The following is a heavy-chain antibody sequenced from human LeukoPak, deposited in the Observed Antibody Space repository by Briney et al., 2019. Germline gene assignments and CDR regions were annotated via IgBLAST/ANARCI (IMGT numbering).Heavy chain of an antibody. Sequence: SVKVSCKASGGTFSSYAISWVRQAPGQGLEWMGGIIPIFGTANYAQKFQGRVTITTDESTSTAYMELSSLRSEDTAVYYCAREVLNYDFWSGYYTRFDYWGQGTLVTVSS. D-gene: IGHD3-3*01. CDR1: GGTFSSYA. J-gene: IGHJ4*02. CDR3: AREVLNYDFWSGYYTRFDY. CDR2: IIPIFGTA. V-gene: IGHV1-69*05.